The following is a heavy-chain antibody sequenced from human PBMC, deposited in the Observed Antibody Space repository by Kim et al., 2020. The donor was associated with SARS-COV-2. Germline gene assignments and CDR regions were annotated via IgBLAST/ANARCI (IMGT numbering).Heavy chain of an antibody. CDR3: ARGRPDSDYPLDY. V-gene: IGHV4-59*13. CDR1: GGSISSYY. D-gene: IGHD4-4*01. CDR2: IYYGGST. J-gene: IGHJ4*02. Sequence: SETLSLTCTVSGGSISSYYWSWIRQPPGKGLEWMGYIYYGGSTNYNPSLKSRGTISVDTYKNQFSLKLSSVTAADTAVYYCARGRPDSDYPLDYWCQGT.